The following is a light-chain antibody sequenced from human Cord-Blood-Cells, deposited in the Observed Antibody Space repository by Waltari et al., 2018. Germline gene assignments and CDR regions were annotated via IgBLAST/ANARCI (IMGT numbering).Light chain of an antibody. J-gene: IGLJ2*01. V-gene: IGLV2-11*01. CDR2: DVS. CDR1: IRHVGGSNY. Sequence: SALTQPRSVSGYPGPSVTISCTGTIRHVGGSNYVSLYQQHPGKAPKLMIYDVSKRPSGVPDRFSGSKSGNTASLTISGLQAEDEADYYCCSYAGSYTLVFGGGTKLTVL. CDR3: CSYAGSYTLV.